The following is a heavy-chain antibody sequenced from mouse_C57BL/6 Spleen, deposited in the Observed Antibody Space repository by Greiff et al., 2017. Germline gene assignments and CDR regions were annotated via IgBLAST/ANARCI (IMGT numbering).Heavy chain of an antibody. J-gene: IGHJ2*01. V-gene: IGHV14-3*01. CDR3: GRDYGGRVVDY. Sequence: EVLLQQSVAELVRPGASVKLSCTASGFNIKNTYMHWVKQRPEQGLEWIGRIDPANGNTKYAPKFQGKATITADTTSNTAYLQRSSLTSEDTAIFYCGRDYGGRVVDYWGQGTTLTVSS. CDR2: IDPANGNT. D-gene: IGHD1-1*01. CDR1: GFNIKNTY.